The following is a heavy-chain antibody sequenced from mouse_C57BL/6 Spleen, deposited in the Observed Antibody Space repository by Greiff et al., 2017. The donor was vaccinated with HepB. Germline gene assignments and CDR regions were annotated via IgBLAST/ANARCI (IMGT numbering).Heavy chain of an antibody. D-gene: IGHD2-1*01. J-gene: IGHJ4*01. V-gene: IGHV1-9*01. CDR2: ILPGSGST. Sequence: VKLVESGAELMKPGASVKLSCKATGYTFTGYWIEWVKQRPGHGLEWIGEILPGSGSTNYNEKFKGKATFTADTSSNTAYMQLSSLTTEDSAIYYCARKKNGNRFYYYAMDYWGQGTSVTVSS. CDR1: GYTFTGYW. CDR3: ARKKNGNRFYYYAMDY.